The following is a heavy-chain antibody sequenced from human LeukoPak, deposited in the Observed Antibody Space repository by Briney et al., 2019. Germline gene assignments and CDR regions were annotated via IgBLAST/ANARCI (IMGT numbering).Heavy chain of an antibody. CDR2: IYSGGST. CDR1: GFTVSSSH. Sequence: GGSLRLSCAASGFTVSSSHMTWVRQAPGKGLECVSLIYSGGSTYYSDSVKGRFTISRDNSKNTLYLHMNSLRAEDTAVYYCAKDGHYSSGWNDFDYWGQGTLVTVSS. J-gene: IGHJ4*02. D-gene: IGHD6-19*01. CDR3: AKDGHYSSGWNDFDY. V-gene: IGHV3-66*01.